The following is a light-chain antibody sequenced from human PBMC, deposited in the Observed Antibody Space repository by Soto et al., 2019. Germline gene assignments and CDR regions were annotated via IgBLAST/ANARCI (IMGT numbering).Light chain of an antibody. CDR2: GAS. V-gene: IGKV3-15*01. J-gene: IGKJ5*01. CDR3: QQYYDWPIT. CDR1: QTVRNN. Sequence: EVVLTQSPGTLSLSPGERATLSCRASQTVRNNLAWYRQKPGQAPRLLIYGASTRATGFPGRFSGSGSGTEFTLTISSLHSEDFAVYYCQQYYDWPITFGQGTRLEIK.